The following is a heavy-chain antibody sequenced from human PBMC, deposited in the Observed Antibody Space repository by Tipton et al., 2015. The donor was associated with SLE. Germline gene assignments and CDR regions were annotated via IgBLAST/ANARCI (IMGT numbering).Heavy chain of an antibody. J-gene: IGHJ4*02. Sequence: TLSLTCAVSGYSISSGYYWGWIRQPPGKGLEWIGSIYHSGSTYYNPSLKSRVTISVDTSKNQFSLKLSSVTAADTAVYYCARDYQRMAARPGYFDYWGQGTLVTVSS. CDR3: ARDYQRMAARPGYFDY. D-gene: IGHD6-6*01. V-gene: IGHV4-38-2*02. CDR1: GYSISSGYY. CDR2: IYHSGST.